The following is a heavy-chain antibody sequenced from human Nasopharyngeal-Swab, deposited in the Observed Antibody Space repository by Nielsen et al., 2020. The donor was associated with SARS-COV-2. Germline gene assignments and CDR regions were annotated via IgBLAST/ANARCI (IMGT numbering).Heavy chain of an antibody. CDR1: GGSFSGYY. J-gene: IGHJ4*02. D-gene: IGHD6-19*01. CDR3: ARSPSGWWGLIDF. CDR2: INHSGST. V-gene: IGHV4-34*01. Sequence: SETLSLTCAVYGGSFSGYYWSWIRQPPGKGLEWIGEINHSGSTNYNPSLQSQLTISVDTSKNQFSLKLSSVTAGDTAVYYCARSPSGWWGLIDFWGQGTLVTVSS.